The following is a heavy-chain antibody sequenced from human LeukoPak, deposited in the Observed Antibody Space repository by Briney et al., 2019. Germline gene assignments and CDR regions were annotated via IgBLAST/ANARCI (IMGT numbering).Heavy chain of an antibody. CDR3: ARGILGSAGFDY. CDR1: GDSFSSNSAA. V-gene: IGHV6-1*01. Sequence: SQTLSLTCAISGDSFSSNSAAWNWIRQSPSRGLEWLGRTYYKSKWYNDYAVAVKSRVTINPDTSKNQFSLQLTSVTPEDTALYYCARGILGSAGFDYWGQGTLVTVSS. J-gene: IGHJ4*02. CDR2: TYYKSKWYN. D-gene: IGHD2/OR15-2a*01.